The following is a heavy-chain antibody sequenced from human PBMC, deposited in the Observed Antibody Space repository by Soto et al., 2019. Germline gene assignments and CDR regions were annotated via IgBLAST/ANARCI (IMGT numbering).Heavy chain of an antibody. V-gene: IGHV1-18*04. J-gene: IGHJ6*03. CDR3: ARVIGPAWQWAV. CDR2: ISAYNGNT. D-gene: IGHD3-22*01. Sequence: ASVKVACKASGDTFTTYDVSWVRQAPGQGLEWMGWISAYNGNTNYAQNLQGRVTMTTDTSTSTAYMELRSLRSDDTAVYYCARVIGPAWQWAVWGKGPPVTVS. CDR1: GDTFTTYD.